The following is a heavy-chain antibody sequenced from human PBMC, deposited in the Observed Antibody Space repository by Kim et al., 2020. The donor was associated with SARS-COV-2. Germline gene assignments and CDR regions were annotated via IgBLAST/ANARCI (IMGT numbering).Heavy chain of an antibody. D-gene: IGHD5-18*01. J-gene: IGHJ4*02. CDR2: IKSKTDGGTT. Sequence: GGSLRLSCAASGFTFSNAWMSWVRQAPGKGLEWVGRIKSKTDGGTTDYAAPVKGRFTISRDDSKNTLYLQMNSLKTEDTAVYYCTTEFGLSLGYSLRENLEYYFDYWGQGTLVTVSS. V-gene: IGHV3-15*01. CDR1: GFTFSNAW. CDR3: TTEFGLSLGYSLRENLEYYFDY.